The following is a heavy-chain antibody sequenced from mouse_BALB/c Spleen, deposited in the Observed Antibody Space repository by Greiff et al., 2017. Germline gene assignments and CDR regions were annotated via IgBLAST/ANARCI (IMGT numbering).Heavy chain of an antibody. Sequence: EVQLVESGPGLVKPSQSLSLTCSVTGYSITSGYYWNWIRQFPGNKLEWMGYISYDGSNNYNPSLKNRISITRDTSKNQFFLKLNSVTTEDTATYYCASTMITSLYFGVWGAGTTVTVSS. V-gene: IGHV3-6*02. CDR2: ISYDGSN. CDR3: ASTMITSLYFGV. CDR1: GYSITSGYY. J-gene: IGHJ1*01. D-gene: IGHD2-4*01.